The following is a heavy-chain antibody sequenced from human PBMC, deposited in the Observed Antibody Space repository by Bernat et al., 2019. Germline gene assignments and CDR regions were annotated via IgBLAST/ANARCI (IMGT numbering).Heavy chain of an antibody. CDR1: GGSISSSSYY. V-gene: IGHV4-39*01. D-gene: IGHD1-26*01. CDR2: IYYSGST. CDR3: ASTLEVGATYY. Sequence: QLQLQESGPGLVKPSETLSLTCTVSGGSISSSSYYWGWIRQPPGKGLEWIGSIYYSGSTYYNPPLKSRVTISVDTSKNQFSLKMSSVTAADTAVYYCASTLEVGATYYWGQGTLVTVSS. J-gene: IGHJ4*02.